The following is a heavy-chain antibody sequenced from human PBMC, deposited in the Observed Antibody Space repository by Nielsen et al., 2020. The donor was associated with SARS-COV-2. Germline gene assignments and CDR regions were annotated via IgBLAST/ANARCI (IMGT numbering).Heavy chain of an antibody. CDR3: ARETLDHTSSFVDF. CDR1: GLAFSNYA. D-gene: IGHD1-14*01. CDR2: ISYDGSNE. Sequence: GGSLRLSCAASGLAFSNYAMHWVRQAPGKGLEWMTIISYDGSNEHYADSVKGRFSISRDNSKNLVYLQMNSLKPDDTAMYYCARETLDHTSSFVDFWGQGTLVTVTP. J-gene: IGHJ4*02. V-gene: IGHV3-30-3*01.